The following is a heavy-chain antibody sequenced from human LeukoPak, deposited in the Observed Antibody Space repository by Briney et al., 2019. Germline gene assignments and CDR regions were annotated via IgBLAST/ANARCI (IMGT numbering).Heavy chain of an antibody. CDR1: GGTFSSYA. CDR3: ARDRSSSSCFAY. D-gene: IGHD6-13*01. V-gene: IGHV1-69*01. J-gene: IGHJ4*02. CDR2: IIPIFGTA. Sequence: SVKVSCKASGGTFSSYAISWVRQAPGQGLEWMGGIIPIFGTANYAQKFQGRVTITADESTSTAYMELSSLRSEDTAVYYCARDRSSSSCFAYWGQGTLVTVSS.